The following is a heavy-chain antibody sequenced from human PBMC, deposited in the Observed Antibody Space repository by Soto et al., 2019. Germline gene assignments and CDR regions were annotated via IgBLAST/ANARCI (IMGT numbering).Heavy chain of an antibody. J-gene: IGHJ4*02. V-gene: IGHV1-69*02. CDR2: IIPILGIA. CDR1: GGTFSSYT. Sequence: QVQLVQSGAEVKKPGSSVKVSCKASGGTFSSYTISWVRQAPRQGLEWMGRIIPILGIANYAQKFQGRVTITADKSTSTAYRELSSLRSEDTGVYYCASRYDSCDYWGQGTLVTVSS. CDR3: ASRYDSCDY. D-gene: IGHD3-22*01.